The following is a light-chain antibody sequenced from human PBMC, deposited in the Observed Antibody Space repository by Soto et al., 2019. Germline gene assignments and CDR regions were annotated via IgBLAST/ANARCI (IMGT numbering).Light chain of an antibody. Sequence: QSVLTQPASVSGSPGQSITISCTGTSSDVGGYNYVSWYKQHPGKAPKLMIYDVSNRPSGVSNRFSGSKSGNTASLTISGLQAEDEADYYCSSYTSSSTPYVVFGGGTKLTVL. V-gene: IGLV2-14*01. J-gene: IGLJ2*01. CDR1: SSDVGGYNY. CDR3: SSYTSSSTPYVV. CDR2: DVS.